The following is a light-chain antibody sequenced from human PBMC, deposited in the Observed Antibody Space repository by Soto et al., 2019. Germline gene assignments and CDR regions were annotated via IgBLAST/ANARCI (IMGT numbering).Light chain of an antibody. CDR3: SSYAGTNNLV. CDR2: EVN. CDR1: SSDVGGYNF. J-gene: IGLJ3*02. Sequence: QSALTQPPSASGSPGQSVTISCTGPSSDVGGYNFVSWYQHHPGKAPKLMIYEVNKRPSGVPDRFSGSKSGNTASLTVSGLQAEDEADYYCSSYAGTNNLVFGGGTQLTVL. V-gene: IGLV2-8*01.